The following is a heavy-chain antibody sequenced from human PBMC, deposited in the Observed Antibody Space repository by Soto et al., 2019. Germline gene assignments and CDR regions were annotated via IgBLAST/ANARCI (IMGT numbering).Heavy chain of an antibody. CDR1: GGSFSGYY. Sequence: TSETLSLTCAVYGGSFSGYYWSWIRQPPGKGLEWIGEINHSGSSNYNPSLKSRVTISVDTSKNQFSLKLSSVTAADTAVYYCARVKEWEYCSSTSCYTGRAAHRHYYYYGMDVWGQGTTVTVSS. D-gene: IGHD2-2*02. J-gene: IGHJ6*02. CDR3: ARVKEWEYCSSTSCYTGRAAHRHYYYYGMDV. CDR2: INHSGSS. V-gene: IGHV4-34*01.